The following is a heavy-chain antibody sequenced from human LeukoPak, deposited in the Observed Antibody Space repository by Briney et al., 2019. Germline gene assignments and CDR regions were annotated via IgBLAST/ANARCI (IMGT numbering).Heavy chain of an antibody. D-gene: IGHD2-21*01. V-gene: IGHV3-30-3*01. Sequence: GGSLRLSCAASGFTFSSYAMSWVRQAPGKGLDWVAVISYDGSNTYYADSVKGRFTISRDKSKNTVYLQMNSLRAEDTAVYYCARDVWSATGTKYYFDYWGQGTLVTVSS. CDR3: ARDVWSATGTKYYFDY. CDR2: ISYDGSNT. J-gene: IGHJ4*02. CDR1: GFTFSSYA.